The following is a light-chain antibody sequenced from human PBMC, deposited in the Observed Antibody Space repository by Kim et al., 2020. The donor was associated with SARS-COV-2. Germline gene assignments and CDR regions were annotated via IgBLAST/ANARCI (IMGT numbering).Light chain of an antibody. CDR1: QSLLYSNGYNY. V-gene: IGKV2-28*01. CDR3: MQSLQTPLT. CDR2: LGS. J-gene: IGKJ4*01. Sequence: DIVMTQSPLSLPVTPGEPASISCRSSQSLLYSNGYNYLDWYLQKPGQSPQLLIYLGSNRASGVPDRLSGSGSGTDFTLKISRVEAEDVGVYYCMQSLQTPLTFGGGTKVDIK.